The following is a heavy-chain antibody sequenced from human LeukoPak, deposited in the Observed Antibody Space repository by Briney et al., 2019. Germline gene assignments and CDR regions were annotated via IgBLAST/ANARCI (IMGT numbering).Heavy chain of an antibody. D-gene: IGHD3-9*01. CDR1: GYRFNNYA. Sequence: GGSLRLSCAASGYRFNNYAIHWFRQAPGKGLEYVSGINNNGDSTYYANSDKGRFTISRDNSKNTLFLQMGSLTSKDTAVYYCARDYQTGFTGPGGDFWGQGTLVTVSS. CDR3: ARDYQTGFTGPGGDF. J-gene: IGHJ4*02. V-gene: IGHV3-64*01. CDR2: INNNGDST.